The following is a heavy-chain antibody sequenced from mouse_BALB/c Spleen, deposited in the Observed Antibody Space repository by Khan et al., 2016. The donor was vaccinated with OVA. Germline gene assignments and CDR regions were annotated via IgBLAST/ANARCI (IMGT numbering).Heavy chain of an antibody. V-gene: IGHV9-3-1*01. CDR2: INTYTGEP. D-gene: IGHD2-12*01. CDR1: GYTSTNYG. J-gene: IGHJ1*01. Sequence: QIQLVQSGPELKKPGETVKISCKASGYTSTNYGMNWVKQAPGKGLKWMGWINTYTGEPTYADDFKGRFAFSLETSANTAYLQFNTLKNEDTATYFCARKTYSYDRYFDVWGAGTTVTVCS. CDR3: ARKTYSYDRYFDV.